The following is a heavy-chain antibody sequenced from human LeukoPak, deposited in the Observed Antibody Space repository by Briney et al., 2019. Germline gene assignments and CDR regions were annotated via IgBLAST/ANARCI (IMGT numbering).Heavy chain of an antibody. Sequence: ASVKVSCKASGYTFTTYAMNWVRQAPGQGLEWMGWINPNSGGTNYAQKFQGRVTMTRDTSINTAYMELSRLTSDDTAVYFCATWGLHFDIWGQGTMVIVAS. CDR1: GYTFTTYA. CDR3: ATWGLHFDI. J-gene: IGHJ3*02. CDR2: INPNSGGT. D-gene: IGHD3-16*01. V-gene: IGHV1-2*02.